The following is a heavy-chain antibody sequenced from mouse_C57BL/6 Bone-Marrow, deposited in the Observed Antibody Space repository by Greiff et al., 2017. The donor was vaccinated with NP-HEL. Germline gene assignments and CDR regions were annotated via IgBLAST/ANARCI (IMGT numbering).Heavy chain of an antibody. D-gene: IGHD1-1*01. CDR1: GYTFTSYW. Sequence: VQLQQPGAELVMPGASVKLSCKASGYTFTSYWMHWVKQRPGQGLEWIGEIDPSDSYTNYNQKFKGKSTLTVDKSSSTAYMQLSSLTSEDSAVYYWARYGYYAMDYWGQGTSVTVSS. CDR2: IDPSDSYT. J-gene: IGHJ4*01. V-gene: IGHV1-69*01. CDR3: ARYGYYAMDY.